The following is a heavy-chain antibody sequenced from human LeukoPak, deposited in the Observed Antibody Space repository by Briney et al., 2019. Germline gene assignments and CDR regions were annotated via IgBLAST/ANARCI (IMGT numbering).Heavy chain of an antibody. CDR3: AGPPQASSFDI. CDR1: GFTFSSYW. J-gene: IGHJ3*02. D-gene: IGHD3-10*01. Sequence: GGSLRLSCAASGFTFSSYWMTWVRQAPGKGLEWVANIKPDGSETYYVDSVKGRFTISRDNAKNSMYLQMNSLRAEDTAVYYCAGPPQASSFDIWGQGTMVTVSS. V-gene: IGHV3-7*01. CDR2: IKPDGSET.